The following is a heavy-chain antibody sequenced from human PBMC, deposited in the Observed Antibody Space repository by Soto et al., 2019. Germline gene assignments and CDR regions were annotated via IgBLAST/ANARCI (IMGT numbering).Heavy chain of an antibody. CDR2: IRGSGGST. CDR1: GFTFSSYA. Sequence: VQLLESGGGLVQPGGSLRLSCAASGFTFSSYAMNWVRQAPGKGLEWVSGIRGSGGSTYYADSVKGRFTISRDNSKNTLDLQMNSLRAEDTAVYYCAKVSIEVGYSYGFPSDYWGQGTLVTVSS. J-gene: IGHJ4*02. CDR3: AKVSIEVGYSYGFPSDY. V-gene: IGHV3-23*01. D-gene: IGHD5-18*01.